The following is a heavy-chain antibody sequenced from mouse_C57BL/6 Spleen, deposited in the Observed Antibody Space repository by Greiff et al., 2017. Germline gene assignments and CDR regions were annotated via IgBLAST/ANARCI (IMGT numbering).Heavy chain of an antibody. CDR2: ISSGSSTI. CDR3: ARGEQLRLLYAMDY. V-gene: IGHV5-17*01. J-gene: IGHJ4*01. D-gene: IGHD3-2*02. Sequence: EVKLVESGGGLVKPGGSLKLSCAASGFTFSDYGMHWVRQAPEMGLEWVAYISSGSSTIYYAATVKGRFTISRDNAKNTLFLQMTSLRSEDTAMYYCARGEQLRLLYAMDYWGQGTSVTVSS. CDR1: GFTFSDYG.